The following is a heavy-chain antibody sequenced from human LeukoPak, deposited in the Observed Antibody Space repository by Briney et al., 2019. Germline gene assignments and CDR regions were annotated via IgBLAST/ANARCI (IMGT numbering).Heavy chain of an antibody. V-gene: IGHV3-74*01. D-gene: IGHD3-16*01. CDR3: ATSSVWGGSFNI. CDR1: GFTFSIYW. J-gene: IGHJ3*02. Sequence: GGSLRLSCAAAGFTFSIYWMYWVRQAPGKGLMWVSRCDSDGSGTTYVDSVKGRFTVSRDNAKSTLYLQMSSLRAEDTAVYYCATSSVWGGSFNIWGQGTMVTVSS. CDR2: CDSDGSGT.